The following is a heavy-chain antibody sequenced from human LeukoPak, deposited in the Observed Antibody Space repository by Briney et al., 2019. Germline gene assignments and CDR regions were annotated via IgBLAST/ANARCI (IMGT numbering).Heavy chain of an antibody. Sequence: PGGSLRLSCASSGFTFSSYVMTWVRQAPGKGLEWVSGISSTGDNTYYADSVKGRFTISRDNSKNTVYLQINSLRVEDTAVYYCAKGSSAIGGGLHADYWGQGTLVTVSS. CDR1: GFTFSSYV. V-gene: IGHV3-23*01. J-gene: IGHJ4*02. CDR3: AKGSSAIGGGLHADY. D-gene: IGHD2-15*01. CDR2: ISSTGDNT.